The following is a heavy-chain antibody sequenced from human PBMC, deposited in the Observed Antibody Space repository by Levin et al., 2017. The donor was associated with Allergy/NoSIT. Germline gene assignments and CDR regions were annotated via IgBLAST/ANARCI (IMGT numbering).Heavy chain of an antibody. CDR1: GFTFSSYT. D-gene: IGHD1-26*01. Sequence: PGGSLRLSCAASGFTFSSYTMTWVRQAPGKGLEWVSTLRYSGDTTHYADSVKGRFTISRDGSKDTLFLQMNSLRAEDTAVYYCAKGLYSGSPYRAFEMWGQGTMVTVSS. J-gene: IGHJ3*02. CDR3: AKGLYSGSPYRAFEM. V-gene: IGHV3-23*01. CDR2: LRYSGDTT.